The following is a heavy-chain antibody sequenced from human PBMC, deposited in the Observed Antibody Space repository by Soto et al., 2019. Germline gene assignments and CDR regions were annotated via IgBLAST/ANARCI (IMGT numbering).Heavy chain of an antibody. CDR1: GFTFSSYA. Sequence: GGSLRLSCAASGFTFSSYAMHWVRQAPGKGLEWVAVISYDGSNKYYADSVKGRFTISRDNSKNTLYLQMNSLRAEDTAVYYCARDFDILTGYYTPFFDYWGQGTLVTAPQ. CDR3: ARDFDILTGYYTPFFDY. J-gene: IGHJ4*02. D-gene: IGHD3-9*01. V-gene: IGHV3-30-3*01. CDR2: ISYDGSNK.